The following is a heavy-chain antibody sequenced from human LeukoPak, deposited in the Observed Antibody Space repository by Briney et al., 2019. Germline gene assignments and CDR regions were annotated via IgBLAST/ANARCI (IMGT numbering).Heavy chain of an antibody. CDR1: GFTFSSYW. Sequence: GGSLRLSCLASGFTFSSYWMTWVRQAPGKGLEWVANIKQDGSEKHYLDSVKGRFTISRDNTKNSLYLQMNSLRAEDTAVYYCATQQSSGIFDYWGQGTLVTVSS. CDR2: IKQDGSEK. D-gene: IGHD6-13*01. J-gene: IGHJ4*02. CDR3: ATQQSSGIFDY. V-gene: IGHV3-7*01.